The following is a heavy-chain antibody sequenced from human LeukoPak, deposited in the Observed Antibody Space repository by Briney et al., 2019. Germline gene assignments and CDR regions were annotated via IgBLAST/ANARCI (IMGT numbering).Heavy chain of an antibody. D-gene: IGHD3-22*01. CDR2: IYYSGRT. J-gene: IGHJ1*01. Sequence: GSLRLSCAASGFTFSSYSMNWVRQPPGKGLEWIGTIYYSGRTYYSPSLKSRVTMSVDPSNNQFSLNLRSVTAADTAVYYCARRRYYDGSGYLEWGQGTLLSVSS. CDR3: ARRRYYDGSGYLE. CDR1: GFTFSSYSMN. V-gene: IGHV4-59*04.